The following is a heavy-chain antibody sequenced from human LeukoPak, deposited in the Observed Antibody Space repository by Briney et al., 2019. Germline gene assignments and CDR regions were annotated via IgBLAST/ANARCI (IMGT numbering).Heavy chain of an antibody. Sequence: GGSLRLSCAASEFTFSNYWMNWVRQAPGKGLEWVANIKHDGAEKYYVDSVRGRFAISRDNAKNSLYLQMNSLRAEDTAVYYCARDRSSMSTVITTGKAGFDPWGQGTLVTVSS. J-gene: IGHJ5*02. D-gene: IGHD3-16*01. V-gene: IGHV3-7*01. CDR3: ARDRSSMSTVITTGKAGFDP. CDR1: EFTFSNYW. CDR2: IKHDGAEK.